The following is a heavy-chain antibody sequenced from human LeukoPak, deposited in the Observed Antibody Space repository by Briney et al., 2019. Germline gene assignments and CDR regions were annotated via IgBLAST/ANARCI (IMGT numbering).Heavy chain of an antibody. D-gene: IGHD3-10*01. CDR2: IYYSGST. J-gene: IGHJ5*02. CDR3: ARDTPLYYYGSGPGPFDP. V-gene: IGHV4-31*03. Sequence: SETLSLTCTVSGGSISSGGYYWSWLRQHPGKGLEWIGYIYYSGSTYYNPSLKSRVTISVDTSKNQFSLKLSSVTAADTAVYYCARDTPLYYYGSGPGPFDPWGQGTLVSVSS. CDR1: GGSISSGGYY.